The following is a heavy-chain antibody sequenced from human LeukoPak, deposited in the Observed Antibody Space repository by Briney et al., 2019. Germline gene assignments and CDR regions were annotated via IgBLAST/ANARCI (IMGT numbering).Heavy chain of an antibody. CDR1: GFTFSSYS. Sequence: GGSLRLSCAASGFTFSSYSMNWVRQAPGKGLEWVSSISSSSSYIYYADSVKGRFTISRDNAKNSLYLQMNSLRAEDTAVYYCAKDLLTMVRGGGYYMDVWGKGTTVTISS. CDR3: AKDLLTMVRGGGYYMDV. CDR2: ISSSSSYI. J-gene: IGHJ6*03. V-gene: IGHV3-21*01. D-gene: IGHD3-10*01.